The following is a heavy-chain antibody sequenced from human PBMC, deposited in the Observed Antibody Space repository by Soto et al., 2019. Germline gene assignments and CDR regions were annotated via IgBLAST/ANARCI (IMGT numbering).Heavy chain of an antibody. J-gene: IGHJ4*02. CDR3: ARVRGTTERRFDY. Sequence: AAVKVSCKAAGYTFTSYDINWVRQATGQGLEWMGWMNPNSGNTGYAQKFQGGVTMTRNTSISTAYMELSSLRSEDTAVYYCARVRGTTERRFDYWGQGTLVTVSS. D-gene: IGHD4-17*01. V-gene: IGHV1-8*01. CDR1: GYTFTSYD. CDR2: MNPNSGNT.